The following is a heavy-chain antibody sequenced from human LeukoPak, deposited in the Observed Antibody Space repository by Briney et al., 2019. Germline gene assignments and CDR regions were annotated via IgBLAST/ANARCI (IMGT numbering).Heavy chain of an antibody. D-gene: IGHD3-10*01. CDR2: IYYSGST. CDR3: ARDLYGSGPDAFDI. Sequence: SEALSLTCTVSGGSISSGGYYWSWIRQHPGKGLEWIGSIYYSGSTYYNPSLKSRLTISVDTSENQFSLKLSSVTAADTAVYYCARDLYGSGPDAFDIWGQGTMVTVSS. CDR1: GGSISSGGYY. V-gene: IGHV4-31*03. J-gene: IGHJ3*02.